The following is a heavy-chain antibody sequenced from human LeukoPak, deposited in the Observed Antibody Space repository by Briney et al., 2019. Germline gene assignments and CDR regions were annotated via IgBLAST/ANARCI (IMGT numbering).Heavy chain of an antibody. CDR3: ARLPPSYFLAAATPDYYMDV. CDR2: IYYSGST. J-gene: IGHJ6*03. D-gene: IGHD6-13*01. Sequence: PSETLSLTCTVSGGSISSYYWSWIRQPPGKGLEWIGYIYYSGSTNYNPSLKSRVTISVDTSKNQFSLKLSSVTAADTAVYYCARLPPSYFLAAATPDYYMDVWGKGTTVTISS. V-gene: IGHV4-59*08. CDR1: GGSISSYY.